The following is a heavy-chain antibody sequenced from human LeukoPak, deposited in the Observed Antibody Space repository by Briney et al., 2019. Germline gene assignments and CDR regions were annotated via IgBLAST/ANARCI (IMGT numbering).Heavy chain of an antibody. CDR3: ARGTRQLDPFDY. Sequence: SVKVSCKASGGXFSSYAISWVRQAPGQGLEWMGRIIPILGIANYAQKFQGRVTITADKSTSTAYMELSSLRSEDTAVYYCARGTRQLDPFDYWGQGTLVTVSS. CDR1: GGXFSSYA. V-gene: IGHV1-69*04. D-gene: IGHD6-13*01. J-gene: IGHJ4*02. CDR2: IIPILGIA.